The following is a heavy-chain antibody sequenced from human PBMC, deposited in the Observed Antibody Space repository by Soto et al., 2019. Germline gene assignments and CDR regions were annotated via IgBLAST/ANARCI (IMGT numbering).Heavy chain of an antibody. CDR1: GGSFSGYY. CDR3: ARGNRGSGDAFDI. D-gene: IGHD7-27*01. V-gene: IGHV4-34*01. CDR2: INHSGST. J-gene: IGHJ3*02. Sequence: SETLSLTCAVYGGSFSGYYWSWIRQPPGKGLEWIGEINHSGSTNYNPYLKSRVTISVDTSKNQFSLKLSSVTAADTAVYYCARGNRGSGDAFDIWGQGTMVTVSS.